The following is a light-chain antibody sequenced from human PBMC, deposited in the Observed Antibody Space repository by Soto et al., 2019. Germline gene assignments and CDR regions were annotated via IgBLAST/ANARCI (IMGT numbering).Light chain of an antibody. V-gene: IGKV1-8*01. CDR1: QGISSY. CDR3: QQYYSYPIT. Sequence: AIRITQSPSSFSASTGDRVTITCRASQGISSYLAWYQQERGKGPKLLIYAASTWQSGDPSRFSGRGSGTDFTITISCLELEDFASYYCQQYYSYPITFGQGTDWRL. CDR2: AAS. J-gene: IGKJ5*01.